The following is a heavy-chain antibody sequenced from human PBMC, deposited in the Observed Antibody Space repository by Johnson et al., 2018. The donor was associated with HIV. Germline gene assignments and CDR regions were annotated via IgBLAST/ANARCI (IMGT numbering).Heavy chain of an antibody. CDR3: ARSYSTDALDV. V-gene: IGHV3-11*04. Sequence: QVQLVESGGGLVKPGGSLRLSCAASGFTFTDYYISWIRQAPGKGLEWISSVNRGNAMYYADSVTGRLAISRDNVKNSIYLQLNSLKVEDTAVYYCARSYSTDALDVWGQGTMVTVSS. J-gene: IGHJ3*01. CDR1: GFTFTDYY. CDR2: VNRGNAM. D-gene: IGHD3-10*01.